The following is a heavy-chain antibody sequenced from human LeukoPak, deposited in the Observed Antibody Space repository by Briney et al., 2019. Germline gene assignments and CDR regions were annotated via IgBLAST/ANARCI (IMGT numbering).Heavy chain of an antibody. CDR3: ARDTHLASPFDY. CDR1: GFTLSDYY. CDR2: ITNSGSPL. V-gene: IGHV3-11*04. J-gene: IGHJ4*02. Sequence: PGGSLRLSCAASGFTLSDYYMSWIRQAPGKGLEWVSFITNSGSPLSYADSVKGRFTISRDNGKNSMYLRMDSLRVDDTAVYYCARDTHLASPFDYWGQGTLVTVSS. D-gene: IGHD1-26*01.